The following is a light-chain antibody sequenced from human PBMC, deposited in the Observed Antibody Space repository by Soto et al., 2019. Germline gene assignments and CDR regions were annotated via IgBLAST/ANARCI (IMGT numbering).Light chain of an antibody. Sequence: EIVLTQSPGTLSLSPGERATLSCRASQSVSSSSYLAWYQQKPGQAPRLLIYGASSRATGIPDRFSGSGYATDFTLTISRLEPEDFAVYDCRQYGSSPSYTFGQGTKLEIK. CDR1: QSVSSSSY. V-gene: IGKV3-20*01. CDR2: GAS. J-gene: IGKJ2*01. CDR3: RQYGSSPSYT.